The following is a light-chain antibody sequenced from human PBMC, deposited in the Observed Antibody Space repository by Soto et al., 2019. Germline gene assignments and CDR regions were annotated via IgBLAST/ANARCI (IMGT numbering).Light chain of an antibody. CDR3: QQYGSSPLS. CDR2: GAS. Sequence: EIVMTQSPATLAVSPGETATLSCKASQSLSGNLAWYQQKPGQAPRLLIFGASIRVTGIPDRFIGSGSGTDFTLTISRLEPEDFAVYYCQQYGSSPLSFGGGTKVDIK. V-gene: IGKV3-20*01. J-gene: IGKJ4*01. CDR1: QSLSGN.